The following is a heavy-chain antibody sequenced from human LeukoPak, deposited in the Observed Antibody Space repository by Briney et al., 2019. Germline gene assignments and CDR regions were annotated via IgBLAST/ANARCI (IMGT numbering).Heavy chain of an antibody. D-gene: IGHD2-15*01. V-gene: IGHV4-39*07. Sequence: SETLSLTCTVSGGSISSSSYYWGWIRQPPGKGLEWIGEINHSGSTNYNPSLKSRVTISVDTSKNQFSLKLSSVTAADTAVYYCARIRYCSGGSCYSRGYYYGMDVWGQGTTVTVSS. CDR1: GGSISSSSYY. CDR2: INHSGST. CDR3: ARIRYCSGGSCYSRGYYYGMDV. J-gene: IGHJ6*02.